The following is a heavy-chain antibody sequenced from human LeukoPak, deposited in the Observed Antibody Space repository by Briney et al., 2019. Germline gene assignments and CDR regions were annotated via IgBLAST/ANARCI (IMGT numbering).Heavy chain of an antibody. D-gene: IGHD2/OR15-2a*01. CDR1: GFTFSYFT. CDR2: ISSSSSYI. CDR3: ARGAAGGYCNSVNCGHAFDI. J-gene: IGHJ3*02. Sequence: IPGGSLRLSCAASGFTFSYFTINWVRQAPGKGLEWVSSISSSSSYIYNADSVKGRFTISRDNAKNSLFLQMNSLRAEDTAVYYCARGAAGGYCNSVNCGHAFDIWGQGTMVTVSS. V-gene: IGHV3-21*01.